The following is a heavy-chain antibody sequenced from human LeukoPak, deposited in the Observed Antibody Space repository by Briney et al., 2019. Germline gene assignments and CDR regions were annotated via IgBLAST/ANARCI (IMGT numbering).Heavy chain of an antibody. V-gene: IGHV1-18*01. J-gene: IGHJ4*02. CDR1: GYTFTNYG. Sequence: ASVKVSCKASGYTFTNYGIIWVRLAPGQGLEWMGWISPYNGNTNYAQILQGRVTLTTDTSTSTAYMELRNLISDDTAVYYCAGAPTITSRRDGYFDYWGQGTLVTVSS. CDR2: ISPYNGNT. CDR3: AGAPTITSRRDGYFDY. D-gene: IGHD4-11*01.